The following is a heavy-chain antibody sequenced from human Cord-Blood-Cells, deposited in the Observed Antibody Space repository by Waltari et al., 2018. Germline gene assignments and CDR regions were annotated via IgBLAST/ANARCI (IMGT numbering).Heavy chain of an antibody. Sequence: VQLVPSGAAVKTPRSSVKVSCKASGGTFSSYAISWARPATGQGLEWMGGIIPIFGRANDAQKFQGRVTITADESTSTAYMELSSLRSEDTAVYYCARGGRQEGYRGYYMDVWGKGTTVTVSS. CDR3: ARGGRQEGYRGYYMDV. D-gene: IGHD2-2*02. CDR1: GGTFSSYA. J-gene: IGHJ6*03. V-gene: IGHV1-69*01. CDR2: IIPIFGRA.